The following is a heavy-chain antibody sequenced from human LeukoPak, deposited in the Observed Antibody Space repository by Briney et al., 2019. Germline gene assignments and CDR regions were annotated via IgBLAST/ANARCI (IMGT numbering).Heavy chain of an antibody. CDR1: GYSISSGYY. CDR2: IYHSGGT. D-gene: IGHD6-13*01. CDR3: ARAILSSSWYGPHNWFDP. J-gene: IGHJ5*02. V-gene: IGHV4-38-2*02. Sequence: PSETLSLTCTVSGYSISSGYYWGWIRQPPGKGLEWIGSIYHSGGTYYNPSLKSRVTISVDTSKNQFSLKLSSVTAADTAVYYCARAILSSSWYGPHNWFDPWGQGALVTVSS.